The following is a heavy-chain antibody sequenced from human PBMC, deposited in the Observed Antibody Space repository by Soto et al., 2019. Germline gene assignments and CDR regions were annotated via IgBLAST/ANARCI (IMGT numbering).Heavy chain of an antibody. J-gene: IGHJ4*02. CDR3: ARGPNSLRDD. D-gene: IGHD7-27*01. CDR2: IIPILGIA. CDR1: GGTFSSFH. V-gene: IGHV1-69*02. Sequence: QVQLVQSGAEVRKPGSSVKVSCKASGGTFSSFHITWVRQAPGQGLEWMGRIIPILGIANYAQRFQGRVTIPADKSTNTSYMELNSLRSDDTAMYYCARGPNSLRDDWGQGTLITVSS.